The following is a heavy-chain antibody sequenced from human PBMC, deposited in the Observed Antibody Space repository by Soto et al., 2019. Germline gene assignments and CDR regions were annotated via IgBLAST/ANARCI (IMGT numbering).Heavy chain of an antibody. D-gene: IGHD3-10*01. CDR2: VNPIVSMS. Sequence: QVQLVQSGAEVKRPGSSVKVSCKASGDTFNFYSINWVRQAPGLGLEWMGRVNPIVSMSNYAQKFQGRVTMTADRSTITPYMEISSLRSEDTAIYYCASSYGSGYRAFDYWGQGALVTVSS. CDR1: GDTFNFYS. CDR3: ASSYGSGYRAFDY. J-gene: IGHJ4*02. V-gene: IGHV1-69*02.